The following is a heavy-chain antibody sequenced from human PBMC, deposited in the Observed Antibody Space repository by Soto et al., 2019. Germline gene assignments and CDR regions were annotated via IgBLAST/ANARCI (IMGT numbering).Heavy chain of an antibody. D-gene: IGHD4-17*01. CDR2: ISGNGDTT. V-gene: IGHV3-23*01. Sequence: GGSLRLSCAASRFTFRRYAMSWVRQAPGKGLEWVSTISGNGDTTYYKDSVKGRFTISRDNSKNTLYLQMNSLRAEDTAVYFCASFPIYDYGYDDDYWGQGTLVTVSS. J-gene: IGHJ4*02. CDR3: ASFPIYDYGYDDDY. CDR1: RFTFRRYA.